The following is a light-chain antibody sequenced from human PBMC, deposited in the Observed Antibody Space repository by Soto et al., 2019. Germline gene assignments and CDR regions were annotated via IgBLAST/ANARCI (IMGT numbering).Light chain of an antibody. V-gene: IGKV1-27*01. J-gene: IGKJ1*01. CDR1: QGISTS. Sequence: DIQMTQSPSSLSASVGDRVTISCRASQGISTSLAWYQQKPGKVPKLLMYAASSLQSGVPSRFRGSGSGTDFTLTISSLQPEDFATYSCQQSYSITWTFGQGTKVDIK. CDR3: QQSYSITWT. CDR2: AAS.